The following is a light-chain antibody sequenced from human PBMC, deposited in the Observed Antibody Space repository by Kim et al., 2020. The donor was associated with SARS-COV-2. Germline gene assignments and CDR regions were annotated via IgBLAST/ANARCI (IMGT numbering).Light chain of an antibody. V-gene: IGLV2-14*01. CDR3: CSYATSRSYV. J-gene: IGLJ1*01. CDR1: SSDVGAYNY. CDR2: DVS. Sequence: QSVLTQPASVSGSPGQSITISCTGTSSDVGAYNYVFWYQLHPGKAPELMIFDVSERPSGISNRFSGSKSGNTASLTISGLQAEDEADYYCCSYATSRSYVFGTGTKVTVL.